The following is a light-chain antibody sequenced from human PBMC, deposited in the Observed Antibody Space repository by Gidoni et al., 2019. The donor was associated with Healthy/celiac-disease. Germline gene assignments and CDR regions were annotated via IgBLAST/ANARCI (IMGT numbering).Light chain of an antibody. CDR2: QDS. J-gene: IGLJ2*01. V-gene: IGLV3-1*01. CDR3: QAWDSSTDVV. Sequence: SYELTQPPSVSVSPGQTASITCSGDKLGDKYACWYQQKPGQSPVLVIYQDSKRPSGIPERFSGSNSGNTATLTISGTQAMDEADYYCQAWDSSTDVVFGGWTK. CDR1: KLGDKY.